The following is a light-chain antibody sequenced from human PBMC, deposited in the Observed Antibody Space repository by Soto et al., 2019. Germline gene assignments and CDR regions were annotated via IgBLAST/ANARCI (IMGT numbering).Light chain of an antibody. Sequence: DIQMTRSPSTLSASVGDRVTITCRASQSISTWLAWYQQKPGKAPNLLIYHASDLQSGVPSRFSGSGSGTEFTLTISSLQPDDFATYYCQQYYRYSYTFGQGTK. CDR2: HAS. CDR3: QQYYRYSYT. J-gene: IGKJ2*01. CDR1: QSISTW. V-gene: IGKV1-5*01.